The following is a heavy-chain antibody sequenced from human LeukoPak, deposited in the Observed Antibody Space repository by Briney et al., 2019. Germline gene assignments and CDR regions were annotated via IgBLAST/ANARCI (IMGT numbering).Heavy chain of an antibody. Sequence: GGSLRLSCATSGLTFSRSSMNRVRQAPGKGLEWVSYISYTSGTIYYADSVKGRFTISRDNSKHTVYLQMDSLRAEDTAVYYCAKSHVSTATGTGRYFDYWGQGTLVTVSS. V-gene: IGHV3-48*01. J-gene: IGHJ4*02. CDR3: AKSHVSTATGTGRYFDY. CDR2: ISYTSGTI. CDR1: GLTFSRSS. D-gene: IGHD3-9*01.